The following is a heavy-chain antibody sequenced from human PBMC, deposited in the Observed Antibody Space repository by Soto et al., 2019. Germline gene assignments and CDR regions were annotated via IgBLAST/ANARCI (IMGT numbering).Heavy chain of an antibody. CDR3: ARQGFGPLHGIVDV. J-gene: IGHJ6*02. V-gene: IGHV4-59*08. D-gene: IGHD3-10*01. CDR1: GGSISSYY. CDR2: VHHSWGS. Sequence: QVQLQESGPGLVKPSETLSLSCTVSGGSISSYYWSWFRQSPGKRMEWIGYVHHSWGSSYNPSLLCRVAISLGTSKGQFSLKVTAVTATDTAVYYCARQGFGPLHGIVDVWGQGTTVTVSS.